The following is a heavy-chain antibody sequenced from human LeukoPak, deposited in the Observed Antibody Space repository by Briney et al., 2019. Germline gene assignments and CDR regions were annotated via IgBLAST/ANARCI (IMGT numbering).Heavy chain of an antibody. CDR2: ITSSGDGT. CDR3: AKDRPNYYGSNGHYYRRDGDY. V-gene: IGHV3-23*01. CDR1: GFTFSIYA. Sequence: EGSLRLSCAASGFTFSIYATSWVRQAPGKGLQWVSSITSSGDGTYYADSVKGRFTISRDNSENMLYLQMNSLRVEDTAVYFCAKDRPNYYGSNGHYYRRDGDYWGQGTLVTVSS. D-gene: IGHD3-22*01. J-gene: IGHJ4*02.